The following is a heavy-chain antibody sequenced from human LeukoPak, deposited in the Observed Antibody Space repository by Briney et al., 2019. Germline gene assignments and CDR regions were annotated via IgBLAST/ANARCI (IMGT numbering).Heavy chain of an antibody. CDR1: GYSFTSYW. CDR2: IYPGDSDT. D-gene: IGHD3-22*01. CDR3: ARRYYDSSGYSSYFDY. Sequence: GESLKISCKGSGYSFTSYWIGWVRPMPGKGLEWMGIIYPGDSDTRYSPSFQGQVTISADKSNSTAYLQWSSLKASDTAMYSCARRYYDSSGYSSYFDYWGQGTLVTVSS. J-gene: IGHJ4*02. V-gene: IGHV5-51*01.